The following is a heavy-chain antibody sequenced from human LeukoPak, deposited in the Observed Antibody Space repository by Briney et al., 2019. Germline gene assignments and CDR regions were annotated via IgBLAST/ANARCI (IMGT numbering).Heavy chain of an antibody. CDR3: ARSWYSRGKTIYYMDV. D-gene: IGHD3-16*01. V-gene: IGHV4-39*07. J-gene: IGHJ6*03. CDR2: IYYSENT. CDR1: GGSISSSSYY. Sequence: SETLSLTCTVSGGSISSSSYYWGWIRQPPGKGLEWIGSIYYSENTYYNPSLKSRVTISVDTSKNQFSLKLSSVTAADTAVYYCARSWYSRGKTIYYMDVWGKGTTVTISS.